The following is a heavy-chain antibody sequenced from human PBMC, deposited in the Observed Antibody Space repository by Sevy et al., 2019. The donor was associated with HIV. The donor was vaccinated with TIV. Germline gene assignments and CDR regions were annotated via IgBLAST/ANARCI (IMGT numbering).Heavy chain of an antibody. D-gene: IGHD3-3*01. V-gene: IGHV3-15*05. CDR3: TTKKDFWSGYFYFDY. Sequence: LGGSLRLSCAASGFTFNNAWMSWVRQAPGKGLEWVGRIKSKTAGGTTDYAAPVKGRFTISRDDSKNTLYLQMNSLKTDDTAVYYCTTKKDFWSGYFYFDYWGQGTLVTVSS. J-gene: IGHJ4*02. CDR2: IKSKTAGGTT. CDR1: GFTFNNAW.